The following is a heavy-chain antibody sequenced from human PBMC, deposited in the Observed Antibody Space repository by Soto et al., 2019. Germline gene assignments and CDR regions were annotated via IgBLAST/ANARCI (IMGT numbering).Heavy chain of an antibody. V-gene: IGHV3-74*01. CDR2: INSDGSST. Sequence: GGSLRLSCAASGFTFSSYWMHWVRQAPGKGLVWVSRINSDGSSTSYADSVKGRFTISRGNAKNTLYLQMNSLRAEDTAVYYCAITANIVATFAFDIWGQGTMVTVSS. CDR3: AITANIVATFAFDI. CDR1: GFTFSSYW. J-gene: IGHJ3*02. D-gene: IGHD5-12*01.